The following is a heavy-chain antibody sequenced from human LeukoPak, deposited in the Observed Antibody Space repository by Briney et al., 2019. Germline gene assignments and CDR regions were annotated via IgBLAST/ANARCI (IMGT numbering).Heavy chain of an antibody. CDR2: INHSGST. D-gene: IGHD6-19*01. CDR3: ARGIAVAGTHRVFQAFDY. Sequence: PSETLSLTCAVYGGSFSGYYWSWIRQPPGKGLEWIGEINHSGSTNYNPSLKSRVTISVDTSKNQFSLKLSSVTAADTAVYYCARGIAVAGTHRVFQAFDYWGQGTLVTVSS. J-gene: IGHJ4*02. V-gene: IGHV4-34*01. CDR1: GGSFSGYY.